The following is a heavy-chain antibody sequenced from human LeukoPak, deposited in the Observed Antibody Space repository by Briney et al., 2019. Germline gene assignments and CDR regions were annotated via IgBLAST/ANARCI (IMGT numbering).Heavy chain of an antibody. CDR2: IYYSGST. D-gene: IGHD3-9*01. CDR1: GGSISSYY. CDR3: ARRGYDILTGINWFDP. V-gene: IGHV4-59*08. J-gene: IGHJ5*02. Sequence: SETLSLTCTVSGGSISSYYWSWIRQPPGKGLEWIGYIYYSGSTNYNPSLKSRVTISVDTSKNQFSLKLSSVTAADTAVYYCARRGYDILTGINWFDPWGRGILVTVSS.